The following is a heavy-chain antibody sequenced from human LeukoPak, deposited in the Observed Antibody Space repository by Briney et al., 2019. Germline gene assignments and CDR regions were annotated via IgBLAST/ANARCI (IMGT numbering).Heavy chain of an antibody. J-gene: IGHJ3*02. Sequence: SETLSLTCTVSGGSISSYYWSWIRQPPGKGLEWIGYIYYSGSTNYNPSLKSRVTIPVDTSKNQFSLKLSSVTAADTAVYYCARHHSGRAFDIWGQGTMVTVSS. D-gene: IGHD6-25*01. CDR2: IYYSGST. V-gene: IGHV4-59*08. CDR3: ARHHSGRAFDI. CDR1: GGSISSYY.